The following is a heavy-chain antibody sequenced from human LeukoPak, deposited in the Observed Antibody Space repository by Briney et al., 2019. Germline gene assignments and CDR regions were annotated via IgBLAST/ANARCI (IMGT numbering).Heavy chain of an antibody. Sequence: GESLKISCKGSGYSFTKFWIGWVRQMPGKGLEWMGIIYPGDSDTRYSPSFQGRVTISADKSISTIYLQCSSLKASDTAIYYCARRLYGDYLDAFDIWGQGTMVSVSS. CDR3: ARRLYGDYLDAFDI. CDR2: IYPGDSDT. V-gene: IGHV5-51*01. D-gene: IGHD4-17*01. CDR1: GYSFTKFW. J-gene: IGHJ3*02.